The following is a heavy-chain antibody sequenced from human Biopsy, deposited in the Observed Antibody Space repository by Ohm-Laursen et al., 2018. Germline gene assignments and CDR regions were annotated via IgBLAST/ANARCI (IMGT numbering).Heavy chain of an antibody. CDR1: GGDINNYY. CDR2: IYPGGST. Sequence: SETLSLTCNVSGGDINNYYWSWIRQPAGKGLEWIGRIYPGGSTNYNPSLKSLVTMSVDTYTKQLSLRLRSVTAADTAMYYCASVVLGPTNDAFDLWGQGTMVVVSS. CDR3: ASVVLGPTNDAFDL. D-gene: IGHD3-22*01. J-gene: IGHJ3*01. V-gene: IGHV4-4*07.